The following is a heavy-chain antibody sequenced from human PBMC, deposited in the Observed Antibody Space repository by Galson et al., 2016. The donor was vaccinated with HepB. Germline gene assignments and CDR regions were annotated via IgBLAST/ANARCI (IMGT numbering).Heavy chain of an antibody. J-gene: IGHJ6*02. D-gene: IGHD3-3*01. V-gene: IGHV3-21*01. CDR2: ISGSSSHI. CDR3: ARDRQPPKFAIWSAYYVDYGMDV. Sequence: SLRLSCAASGFTFRDYDMNWIRQAPGKGLEWVSSISGSSSHIYYADSVKGRFTISRDNAKNSLYLQMNSLRAEDTAVYYCARDRQPPKFAIWSAYYVDYGMDVWGQGTTVTVSS. CDR1: GFTFRDYD.